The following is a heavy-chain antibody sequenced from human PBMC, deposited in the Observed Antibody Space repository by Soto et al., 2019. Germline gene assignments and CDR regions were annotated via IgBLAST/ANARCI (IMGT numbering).Heavy chain of an antibody. V-gene: IGHV3-7*03. CDR3: AAWGGHDYNY. CDR2: IRPDGTET. J-gene: IGHJ4*02. D-gene: IGHD4-4*01. Sequence: EVQLVQSGGGLVQPGGSLRLSCVGSGFTFTDFYMNWVRQAPGKGLEWVADIRPDGTETNYVESVRGRFTTSRDNAKNSLFLQMTSLRADDTALYYCAAWGGHDYNYWGQGILVTVSS. CDR1: GFTFTDFY.